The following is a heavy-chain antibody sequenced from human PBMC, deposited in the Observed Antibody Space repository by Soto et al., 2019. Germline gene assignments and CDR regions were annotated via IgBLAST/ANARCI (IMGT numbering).Heavy chain of an antibody. D-gene: IGHD2-2*01. CDR3: ARGDPAACSSTSCSDAFDI. J-gene: IGHJ3*02. CDR1: GGSISSGDYY. V-gene: IGHV4-30-4*01. Sequence: QVQLQESGPGLVKPSQTLSLTCTVSGGSISSGDYYWNWIRQPPGKGLEWIGSIYFSGTTYYSPSLKRRGIILVGTSKNQFSLKLSSVTAADSAVYYFARGDPAACSSTSCSDAFDIWGQGTLVAVSS. CDR2: IYFSGTT.